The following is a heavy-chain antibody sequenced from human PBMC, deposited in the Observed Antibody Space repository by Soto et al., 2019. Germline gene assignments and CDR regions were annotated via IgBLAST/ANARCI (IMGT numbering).Heavy chain of an antibody. D-gene: IGHD3-10*01. CDR1: GGSISSYY. CDR3: ARLRYYYGSGSNDY. CDR2: IYYSGST. J-gene: IGHJ4*02. Sequence: SETLSLTCTVSGGSISSYYWSWIRQPPGKGLEWIGYIYYSGSTNYNPSLKSRVTISVDTSKNQFSLKLSSVTAADTAVYYCARLRYYYGSGSNDYWGQGTLVTVSS. V-gene: IGHV4-59*08.